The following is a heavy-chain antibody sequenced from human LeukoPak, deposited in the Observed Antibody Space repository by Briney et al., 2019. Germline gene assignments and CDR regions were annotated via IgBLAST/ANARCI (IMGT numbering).Heavy chain of an antibody. V-gene: IGHV4-39*01. Sequence: SETLSLTCTVSGGSISSSSYYWGWIRQPPGKGLEWIGCIYYSGSTYYNPSLKSRVTISVDTSKNQFSLKLSSVTAADTAVYYCARTNPNWFDPWGQGTLVTVSS. CDR3: ARTNPNWFDP. CDR1: GGSISSSSYY. CDR2: IYYSGST. D-gene: IGHD1-14*01. J-gene: IGHJ5*02.